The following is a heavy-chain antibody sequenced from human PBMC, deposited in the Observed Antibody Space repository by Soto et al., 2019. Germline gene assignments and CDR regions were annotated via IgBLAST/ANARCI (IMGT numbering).Heavy chain of an antibody. CDR1: GFTFSSYG. CDR2: IWYDGSNK. V-gene: IGHV3-33*01. J-gene: IGHJ6*02. CDR3: ARGVEMAATYYYGMDV. D-gene: IGHD6-19*01. Sequence: PGGSLRLSCAASGFTFSSYGMHWVRQAPGKGLEWVAVIWYDGSNKYYADSVKGRFTISRDNSKNTLYLQMNSLGAEDTAVYYCARGVEMAATYYYGMDVWGQGTTVTVSS.